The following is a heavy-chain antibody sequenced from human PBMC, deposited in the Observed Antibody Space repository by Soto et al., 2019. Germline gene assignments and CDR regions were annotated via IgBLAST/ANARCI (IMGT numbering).Heavy chain of an antibody. CDR1: GFSLRTTGVA. J-gene: IGHJ4*02. CDR2: TYWDGDS. V-gene: IGHV2-5*02. CDR3: VRSKLSPYGQLFLDY. Sequence: QITLKETGPTLVKPTQPLTLTCTFPGFSLRTTGVAVGWIRQPPGKALEWLALTYWDGDSHYSPSLQGRVTATKDTSRDQVVLTLTNRDPVDTATYYCVRSKLSPYGQLFLDYWCQGLLVTVSS. D-gene: IGHD3-16*02.